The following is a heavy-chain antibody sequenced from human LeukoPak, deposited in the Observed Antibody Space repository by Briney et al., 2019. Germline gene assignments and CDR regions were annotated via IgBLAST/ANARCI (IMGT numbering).Heavy chain of an antibody. Sequence: PGGSLRLSCAASGFTFSSYSMNWVRQAPGKGLEWVSSISSSSSYIYYADSVKGRFTISRDNAKNSLYLQMNSLRAEDTAVYYCAKAQGTAQGAFDIWGQGTMVTVSS. CDR1: GFTFSSYS. V-gene: IGHV3-21*01. D-gene: IGHD2-21*02. CDR2: ISSSSSYI. J-gene: IGHJ3*02. CDR3: AKAQGTAQGAFDI.